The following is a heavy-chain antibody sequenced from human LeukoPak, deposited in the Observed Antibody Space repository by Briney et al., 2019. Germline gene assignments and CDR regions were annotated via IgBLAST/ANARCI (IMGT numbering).Heavy chain of an antibody. CDR3: ARHRSPVAVGEFDY. J-gene: IGHJ4*02. V-gene: IGHV4-39*01. Sequence: TSETLSLTCTVSGGSISSSSYYRGWIRQPPGKGLEWIGSIYYSGSTYYNPSLKSRVTISVDTSKNQFSLKLSSVTAADTAVYYCARHRSPVAVGEFDYWGQGTLVTVSS. CDR1: GGSISSSSYY. CDR2: IYYSGST. D-gene: IGHD6-19*01.